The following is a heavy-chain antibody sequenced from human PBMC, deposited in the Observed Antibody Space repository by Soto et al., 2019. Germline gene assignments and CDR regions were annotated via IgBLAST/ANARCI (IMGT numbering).Heavy chain of an antibody. V-gene: IGHV4-61*01. Sequence: QVQLQESGPGLVKPSETLSLTCTVPGGSVSIGTYYWSWIRQPPGKGLEWIGFIHYSGGTNYNPSLKSRVTMSVDTSKTQFSLKLTSVNAADTAVYYCTRGGDAYKNGHWGQGTLVTVYS. CDR3: TRGGDAYKNGH. D-gene: IGHD2-21*01. CDR2: IHYSGGT. J-gene: IGHJ4*02. CDR1: GGSVSIGTYY.